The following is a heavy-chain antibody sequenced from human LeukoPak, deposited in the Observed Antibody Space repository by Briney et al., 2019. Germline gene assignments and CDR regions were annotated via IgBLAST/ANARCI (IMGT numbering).Heavy chain of an antibody. V-gene: IGHV3-21*01. CDR3: ARDWIVGATIPFDY. Sequence: PGGSLRLSCAASGFTFSSYSMNWVRQATGKGLEWVSSISSSSSYIYYADSVKGRFTISRDNAKNSLYLQMNSLRAEDTAVYYCARDWIVGATIPFDYWGQGTLVTVSS. D-gene: IGHD1-26*01. J-gene: IGHJ4*02. CDR2: ISSSSSYI. CDR1: GFTFSSYS.